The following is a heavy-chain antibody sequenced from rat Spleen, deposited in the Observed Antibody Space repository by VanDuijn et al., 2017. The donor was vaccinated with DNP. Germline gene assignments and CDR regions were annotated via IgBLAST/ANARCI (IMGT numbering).Heavy chain of an antibody. CDR1: GFTFSNHG. V-gene: IGHV5S13*01. J-gene: IGHJ1*01. CDR3: ARQRGGSGWYFDF. D-gene: IGHD1-11*01. CDR2: ISSGGDII. Sequence: EVQLVESGGGLVQPGRSLKLSCAASGFTFSNHGMAWVRQAPTKGLEWVASISSGGDIIFYRDSVKGRFTISRDNAQNTQYLQMDSLRSEDTATYYCARQRGGSGWYFDFWGPGTMVTVSS.